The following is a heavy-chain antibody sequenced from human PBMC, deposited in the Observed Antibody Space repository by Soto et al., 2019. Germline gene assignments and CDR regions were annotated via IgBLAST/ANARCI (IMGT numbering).Heavy chain of an antibody. CDR2: IIPIFGTA. CDR3: ASYSTVTKFAEVHRTNTEYSRH. D-gene: IGHD4-17*01. Sequence: SVNVSFKTSGGTFSSYAISCVRQAPVQWRELMGGIIPIFGTANYAHKFQGRVTLTADESTSTAYMELSGLRSEDTAVYDCASYSTVTKFAEVHRTNTEYSRHWGQGDQVTVSS. J-gene: IGHJ1*01. V-gene: IGHV1-69*01. CDR1: GGTFSSYA.